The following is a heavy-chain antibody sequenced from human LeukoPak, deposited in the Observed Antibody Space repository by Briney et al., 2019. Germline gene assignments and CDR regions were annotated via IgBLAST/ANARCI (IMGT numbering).Heavy chain of an antibody. CDR1: GYTFTSYY. V-gene: IGHV1-46*01. D-gene: IGHD3-22*01. J-gene: IGHJ4*02. Sequence: ASVKVSCKASGYTFTSYYMHWVRQAPGQGLEWMGIINPSGGSTSYAQKFQARVTMSRDTSIRTAYMELSRLRSDDTAVYYCARAPPPYYYDSSGYYFDYWGQGTLVTVSS. CDR2: INPSGGST. CDR3: ARAPPPYYYDSSGYYFDY.